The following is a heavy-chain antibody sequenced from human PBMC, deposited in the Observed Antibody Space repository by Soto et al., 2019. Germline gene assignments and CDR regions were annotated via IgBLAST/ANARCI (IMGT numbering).Heavy chain of an antibody. Sequence: ASVKVSCKASGYTFTSYAMHWVRQAPGQGLEWMGWINPNSGDTNYSQKFQGWVTMTRDTSISTAYMELSRLRSDDTAVYYCARVGYPGHYFDYWGQGTLVTVSS. D-gene: IGHD6-13*01. CDR3: ARVGYPGHYFDY. CDR2: INPNSGDT. CDR1: GYTFTSYA. V-gene: IGHV1-2*04. J-gene: IGHJ4*02.